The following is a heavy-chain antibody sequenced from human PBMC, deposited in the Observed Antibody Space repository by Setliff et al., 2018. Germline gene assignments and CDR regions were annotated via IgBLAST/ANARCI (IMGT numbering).Heavy chain of an antibody. J-gene: IGHJ4*02. CDR3: ARLLNKNFWSGHFDN. Sequence: SETLSLTCTVSGGSISSSSYYWGWIRQPPGKGLEWIGSIYHSGSTYYNPSLKSRVTISVDTSKNQFSLKLSSVTAADTAVYYCARLLNKNFWSGHFDNWGQGTLVTVSS. D-gene: IGHD3-3*01. CDR2: IYHSGST. V-gene: IGHV4-39*07. CDR1: GGSISSSSYY.